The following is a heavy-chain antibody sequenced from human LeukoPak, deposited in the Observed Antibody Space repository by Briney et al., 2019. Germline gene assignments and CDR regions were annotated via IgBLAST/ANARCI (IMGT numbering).Heavy chain of an antibody. Sequence: GGSLRLSCAASGFTFSSYAMSWVRQAPGKGLEWVSSISSSSSYIYYADSVKGRFTISRDNAKNSLYLQMNSLRAEDTAVYYCARGMTTVTTWFDPWGQGTLVTVSS. D-gene: IGHD4-17*01. CDR3: ARGMTTVTTWFDP. V-gene: IGHV3-21*01. CDR2: ISSSSSYI. J-gene: IGHJ5*02. CDR1: GFTFSSYA.